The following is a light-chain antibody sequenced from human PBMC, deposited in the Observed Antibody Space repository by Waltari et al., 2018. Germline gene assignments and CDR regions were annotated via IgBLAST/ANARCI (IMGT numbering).Light chain of an antibody. CDR2: GAS. J-gene: IGKJ5*01. V-gene: IGKV3-15*01. CDR1: QSVSRN. Sequence: EIVMTQSPATLSVSLGERATLSCRASQSVSRNVAWYQQKPGQAPRLLIYGASTRATGIPARFSGSGSGTEFTLTISSLQSEDFAVYYCQQYNDWPLPFGQGTRLDIK. CDR3: QQYNDWPLP.